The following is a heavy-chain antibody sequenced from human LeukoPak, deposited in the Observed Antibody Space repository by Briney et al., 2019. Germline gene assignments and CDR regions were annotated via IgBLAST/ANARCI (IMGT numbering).Heavy chain of an antibody. J-gene: IGHJ3*02. V-gene: IGHV3-9*01. CDR1: GFTFDIYA. Sequence: HAGGSLRLSCPASGFTFDIYAWHWFRQPPGKGLEWFSGISWDSGSIGYADSVKGRFTISRDNAKNSLYLQMNSLRAEDTALYYCAKDMSTGDSSDAFDIWGQWTMVTVSS. CDR3: AKDMSTGDSSDAFDI. CDR2: ISWDSGSI. D-gene: IGHD6-13*01.